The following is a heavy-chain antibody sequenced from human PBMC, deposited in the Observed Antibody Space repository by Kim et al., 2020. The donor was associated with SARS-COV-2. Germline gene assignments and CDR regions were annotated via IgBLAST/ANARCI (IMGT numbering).Heavy chain of an antibody. Sequence: ASVKVSCKASGYTFTSYGISWVRQAPGQGLEWMGWISAYNGNTNYAQKLQGRVTMTTDTSTSTAYMELRSLRSDDTAVYYCARDLQLVRPGYGGDAFDIWGQGTMGTVSS. CDR2: ISAYNGNT. CDR3: ARDLQLVRPGYGGDAFDI. J-gene: IGHJ3*02. D-gene: IGHD6-6*01. CDR1: GYTFTSYG. V-gene: IGHV1-18*01.